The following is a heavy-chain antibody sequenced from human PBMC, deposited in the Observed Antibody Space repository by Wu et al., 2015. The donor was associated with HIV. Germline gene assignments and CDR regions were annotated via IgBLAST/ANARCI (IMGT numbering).Heavy chain of an antibody. J-gene: IGHJ1*01. CDR3: ARXSGGWHSGAEYIQH. D-gene: IGHD6-19*01. CDR1: GTSVSSDYY. Sequence: VQLQESGPGLVKPSETLSLTCVVSGTSVSSDYYWGWIRQTPGKGLEWIGTLYHTGSTYYNPSLKSRVTISVDTSQNHFSLKLNSVTAADTAAYYCARXSGGWHSGAEYIQHVGPGHPGHRLL. CDR2: LYHTGST. V-gene: IGHV4-38-2*01.